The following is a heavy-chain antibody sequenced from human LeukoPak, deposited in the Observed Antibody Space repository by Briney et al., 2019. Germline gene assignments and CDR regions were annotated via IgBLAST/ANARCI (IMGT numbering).Heavy chain of an antibody. CDR2: IYPGDSDT. CDR1: GYSFTRYW. D-gene: IGHD3-22*01. CDR3: ARLGAGNSSGSYVFDI. V-gene: IGHV5-51*01. Sequence: GESLKISCKGSGYSFTRYWIGWVRQMTGKGLEWMGFIYPGDSDTRYSPSFQGQVTISADKSISTAYLQWSSLKASDTAMYYCARLGAGNSSGSYVFDIWGQGTMVTVSS. J-gene: IGHJ3*02.